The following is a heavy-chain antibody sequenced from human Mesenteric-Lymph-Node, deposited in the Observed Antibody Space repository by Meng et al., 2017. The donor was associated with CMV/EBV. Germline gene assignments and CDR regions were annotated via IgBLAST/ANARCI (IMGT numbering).Heavy chain of an antibody. CDR2: IYYSGST. CDR1: GGSISSYY. CDR3: ARVVRGMDV. Sequence: SETLSLTCTVSGGSISSYYWSWIRQPPGKGLEWIGYIYYSGSTNYNPSLGSRVTISLDTSKNQFSLDLTSVTAADTAVYYCARVVRGMDVWGQGTTVTVSS. J-gene: IGHJ6*02. V-gene: IGHV4-59*01. D-gene: IGHD2/OR15-2a*01.